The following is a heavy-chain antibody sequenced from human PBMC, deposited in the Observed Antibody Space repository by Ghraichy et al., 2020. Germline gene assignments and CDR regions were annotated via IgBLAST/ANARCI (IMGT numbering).Heavy chain of an antibody. CDR2: IIPIFGTA. CDR1: GGTFSSYA. CDR3: ARDQGKPILRFLEWLNYYYYYGMDV. D-gene: IGHD3-3*01. Sequence: SVKVSCKASGGTFSSYAISWVRQAPGQGLEWMGGIIPIFGTANYAQKFQGRVTITADKSTSTAYMELSSLRSEDTAVYYCARDQGKPILRFLEWLNYYYYYGMDVWGQGTTVTVSS. V-gene: IGHV1-69*06. J-gene: IGHJ6*02.